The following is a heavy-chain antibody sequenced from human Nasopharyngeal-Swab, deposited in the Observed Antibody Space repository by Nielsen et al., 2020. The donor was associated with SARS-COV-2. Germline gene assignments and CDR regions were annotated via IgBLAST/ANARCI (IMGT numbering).Heavy chain of an antibody. J-gene: IGHJ4*02. CDR1: GCTFSNYW. D-gene: IGHD3-22*01. Sequence: GESLKISCPVSGCTFSNYWMSWVRQAPGKGLEWVANIKQDESEKSYVDSVKGRFTISRDNAKNSLSLQMRSLRDEDTAVSYCARHYDSSGYYLTYFDYWGQGTLVTVSS. CDR2: IKQDESEK. V-gene: IGHV3-7*01. CDR3: ARHYDSSGYYLTYFDY.